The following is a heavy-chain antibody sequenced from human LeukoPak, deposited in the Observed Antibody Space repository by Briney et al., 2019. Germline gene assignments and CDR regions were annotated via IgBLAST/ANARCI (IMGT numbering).Heavy chain of an antibody. V-gene: IGHV3-43*01. Sequence: GGSLRLSCATSGFNFDRYTIHWVRQAPGKGLEWVSLAGWAGGTTFYSDSVRGRFTISRDSGRKSVYLQMNSLTTDDTAFYFCAKELDTMFYDYWGQGALVTVSS. CDR2: AGWAGGTT. CDR1: GFNFDRYT. D-gene: IGHD3-10*02. CDR3: AKELDTMFYDY. J-gene: IGHJ4*02.